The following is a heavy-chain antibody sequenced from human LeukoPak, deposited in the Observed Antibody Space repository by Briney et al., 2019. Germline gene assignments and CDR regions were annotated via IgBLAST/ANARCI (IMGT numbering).Heavy chain of an antibody. D-gene: IGHD4-17*01. V-gene: IGHV3-48*01. CDR2: ITASGTAM. CDR3: AKEDYGDYPGDY. Sequence: GGSLRLSCAASGFTFSSYSMNWVRQAPGKGLEWVSHITASGTAMFYADSVKGRFTISRDNSKNTLYLQMNSLRAEDTAVYYCAKEDYGDYPGDYWGQGTLVTVSS. J-gene: IGHJ4*02. CDR1: GFTFSSYS.